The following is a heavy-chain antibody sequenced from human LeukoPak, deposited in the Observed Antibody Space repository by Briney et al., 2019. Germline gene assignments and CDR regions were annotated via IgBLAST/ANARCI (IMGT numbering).Heavy chain of an antibody. J-gene: IGHJ4*02. CDR1: GGSFSGYY. V-gene: IGHV4-34*01. D-gene: IGHD6-19*01. CDR2: INHSGST. CDR3: ARLEYSSGWYGFDY. Sequence: SETLSLTCAVYGGSFSGYYWSWIRQPPGKGLEWIGEINHSGSTNYNPSLKSRVTISVDTSKNQLSLKLSSVTAADTAVYYCARLEYSSGWYGFDYGGQGTLVTVSS.